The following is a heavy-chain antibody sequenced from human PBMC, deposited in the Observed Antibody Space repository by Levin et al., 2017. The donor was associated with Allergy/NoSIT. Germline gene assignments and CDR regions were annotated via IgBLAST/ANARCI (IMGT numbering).Heavy chain of an antibody. D-gene: IGHD1-1*01. CDR3: ARITIGNEWAFDI. CDR1: GGSISSGSSY. V-gene: IGHV4-61*02. CDR2: IYSTGNT. Sequence: PSQTLSLTCTVSGGSISSGSSYWSWIRQPAGKGLEWIGRIYSTGNTNYNPSLKSRVTISEDTSKNQFSLKLSSVTAADTAVYYCARITIGNEWAFDIWGQGTMVTVSS. J-gene: IGHJ3*02.